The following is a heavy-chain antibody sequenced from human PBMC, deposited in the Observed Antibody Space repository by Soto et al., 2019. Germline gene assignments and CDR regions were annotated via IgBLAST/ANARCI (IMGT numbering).Heavy chain of an antibody. CDR2: INPSGGST. CDR3: ARVYYDFWSGYAYGMDV. V-gene: IGHV1-46*01. CDR1: GYTFTSYY. Sequence: GASVKVSWKASGYTFTSYYMHWVRQAPGQGLEWMGIINPSGGSTSYAQKFQGRGTMPRDTSTSTVYMELSSLRSEDTAVYYCARVYYDFWSGYAYGMDVWGQGTTVTSP. D-gene: IGHD3-3*01. J-gene: IGHJ6*02.